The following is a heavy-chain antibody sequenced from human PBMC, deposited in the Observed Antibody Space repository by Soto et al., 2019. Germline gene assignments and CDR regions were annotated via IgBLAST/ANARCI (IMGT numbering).Heavy chain of an antibody. CDR1: GFTFSSYW. J-gene: IGHJ4*02. V-gene: IGHV3-74*01. Sequence: GGSLRLSCAASGFTFSSYWMHWVRQAPGKGLVWVSRINTDGSITSYADSVKGRFTTSRDNAKNTLYLQMNSLRAEDTAVYYCVRDTSGYAYWGQGTLVTVPQ. D-gene: IGHD3-22*01. CDR3: VRDTSGYAY. CDR2: INTDGSIT.